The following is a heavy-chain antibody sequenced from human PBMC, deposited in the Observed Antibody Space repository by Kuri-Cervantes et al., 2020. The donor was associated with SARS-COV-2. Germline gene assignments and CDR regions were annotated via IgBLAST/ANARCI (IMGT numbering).Heavy chain of an antibody. CDR3: ARLIGYSGYDYSFGYFDY. CDR2: ISGSGTGA. Sequence: GGSLRLSCAASGFSFSSYAMSWVRQAPGKGLEWVSVISGSGTGAYYADSVKGRFTISRDNSKNTLYLQMNSLRAEDTAVYYCARLIGYSGYDYSFGYFDYWGQGTLVTVSS. V-gene: IGHV3-23*01. CDR1: GFSFSSYA. D-gene: IGHD5-12*01. J-gene: IGHJ4*02.